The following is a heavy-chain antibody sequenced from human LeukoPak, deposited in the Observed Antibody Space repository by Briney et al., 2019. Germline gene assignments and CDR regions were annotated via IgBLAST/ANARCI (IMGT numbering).Heavy chain of an antibody. J-gene: IGHJ4*02. V-gene: IGHV3-48*03. CDR3: ARTTVTRSGPGGYFDY. D-gene: IGHD4-17*01. CDR1: GFTFSSYE. Sequence: GGSLRLSCAASGFTFSSYEMNWVRQAPGKGLEWVSYISSSGSTIYYADSVEGRFTISRDNAKNSLYLQMNSLRAEDTAVYYCARTTVTRSGPGGYFDYWGQGTLVTASS. CDR2: ISSSGSTI.